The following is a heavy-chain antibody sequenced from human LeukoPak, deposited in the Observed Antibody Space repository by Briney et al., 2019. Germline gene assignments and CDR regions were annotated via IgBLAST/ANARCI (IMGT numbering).Heavy chain of an antibody. J-gene: IGHJ4*02. V-gene: IGHV3-30*18. CDR2: ISYDGRYK. Sequence: GGSLRLSCAASGFTFSSSGMHWVRQPPGKGLEWVADISYDGRYKKYVDSVKGRFTISRDNSKNTLDLQVNSLRVEDTAVYYCVKDQATKWSFDYWGQGTLVSVSS. CDR1: GFTFSSSG. D-gene: IGHD2-8*01. CDR3: VKDQATKWSFDY.